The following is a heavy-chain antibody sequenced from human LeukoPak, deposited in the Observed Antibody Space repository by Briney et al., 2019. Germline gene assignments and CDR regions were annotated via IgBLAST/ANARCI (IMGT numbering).Heavy chain of an antibody. J-gene: IGHJ4*02. CDR3: ARRRWIDHELVGYF. V-gene: IGHV4-39*01. D-gene: IGHD2-15*01. CDR1: GGSISSSGYC. Sequence: SETLSLTCTVSGGSISSSGYCWGWIRQPPGKGLEWIGSIDYSGNTNYNPSLNRRVTIAVDMSKNQFSLKLSSVTAADTAVYYCARRRWIDHELVGYFWGRGTRVRVSS. CDR2: IDYSGNT.